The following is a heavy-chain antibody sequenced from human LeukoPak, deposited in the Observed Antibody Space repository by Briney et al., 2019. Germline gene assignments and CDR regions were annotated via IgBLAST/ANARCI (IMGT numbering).Heavy chain of an antibody. CDR3: ARGRDGYNWDY. CDR2: MYYTGST. Sequence: PSETLSLTCTVSGGSITSSGPYWGWIRQPPGKGLEWLGSMYYTGSTYQNPSLKSRVTISADTSKNQFSLKLSSVTAADTAVYYCARGRDGYNWDYWGQGTLVTVSS. CDR1: GGSITSSGPY. J-gene: IGHJ4*02. V-gene: IGHV4-39*01. D-gene: IGHD5-24*01.